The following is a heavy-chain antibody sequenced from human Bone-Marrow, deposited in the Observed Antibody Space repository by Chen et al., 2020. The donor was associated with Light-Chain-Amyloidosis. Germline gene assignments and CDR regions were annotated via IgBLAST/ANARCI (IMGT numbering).Heavy chain of an antibody. Sequence: EVQLVESGGGVVQPGGSRRLSCAASGFTFDDYAMHGVRQAPGKGLEWVSLISGDGGSTYYADSVKGRFTISRDNSKNSLYLQMNSLRTEDTALYYCAKDIFATYDPWGQGTLVTVSS. V-gene: IGHV3-43*02. J-gene: IGHJ5*02. CDR2: ISGDGGST. CDR3: AKDIFATYDP. CDR1: GFTFDDYA. D-gene: IGHD1-26*01.